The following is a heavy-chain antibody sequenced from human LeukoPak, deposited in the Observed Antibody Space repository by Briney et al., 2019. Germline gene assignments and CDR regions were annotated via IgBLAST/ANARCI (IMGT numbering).Heavy chain of an antibody. J-gene: IGHJ5*02. D-gene: IGHD2-15*01. V-gene: IGHV4-31*11. CDR3: ARDGGYCSGGSCQGFDP. Sequence: IPSETLSLTCAVYGGSFSGCYWSWIRQHPGKGLEWIGYIYYSGSTYYNPSLKSRVTISVDTSKNQFSLKLSSVTAADTAVYYCARDGGYCSGGSCQGFDPWGQGTLVTVSS. CDR2: IYYSGST. CDR1: GGSFSGCY.